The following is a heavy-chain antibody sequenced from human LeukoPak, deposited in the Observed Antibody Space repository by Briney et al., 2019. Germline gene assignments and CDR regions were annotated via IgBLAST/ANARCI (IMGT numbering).Heavy chain of an antibody. Sequence: QPGGSLRLSCAASGFTFSSYAMSWVRQAPGKGLEWVSAISGSGGSSYYADSVKGRFTISRDNSKNTLYLQMNSLRAEDTAVYYCAKDRNVEILFDYWGQGTLVTVSS. J-gene: IGHJ4*02. D-gene: IGHD2-21*01. CDR3: AKDRNVEILFDY. CDR2: ISGSGGSS. CDR1: GFTFSSYA. V-gene: IGHV3-23*01.